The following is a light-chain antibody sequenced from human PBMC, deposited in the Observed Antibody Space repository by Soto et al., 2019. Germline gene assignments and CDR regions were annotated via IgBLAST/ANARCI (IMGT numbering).Light chain of an antibody. J-gene: IGLJ1*01. Sequence: QSVLPQPASVSGSPRQTITISCTGTSSDVGGYNYVSWYQLHPGKAPKLMVYEVSNRPSGVSNRFSGSKSGNTASLTISGLQAEDEADYYCSSYTSSTAYVFGTGTKVTVL. CDR3: SSYTSSTAYV. V-gene: IGLV2-14*01. CDR1: SSDVGGYNY. CDR2: EVS.